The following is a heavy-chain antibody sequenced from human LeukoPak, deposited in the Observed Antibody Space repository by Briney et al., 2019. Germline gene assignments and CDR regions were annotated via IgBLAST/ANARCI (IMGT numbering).Heavy chain of an antibody. V-gene: IGHV4-59*01. CDR3: ATSLAAAGSYHYYGMDV. CDR1: GGSISSYY. CDR2: IYYSGST. Sequence: SETLSLTCTVSGGSISSYYWSWIRQPPGKGLEWIGYIYYSGSTNYNPSLKSRVTISVDTSKNQFSLKLSSVTAADTAVYYCATSLAAAGSYHYYGMDVWGQGTTVTVSS. D-gene: IGHD6-13*01. J-gene: IGHJ6*02.